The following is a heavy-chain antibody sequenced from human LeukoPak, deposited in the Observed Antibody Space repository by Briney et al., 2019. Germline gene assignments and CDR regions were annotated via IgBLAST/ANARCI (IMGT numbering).Heavy chain of an antibody. CDR2: INHSGST. D-gene: IGHD3-22*01. Sequence: KSSETLSLTCAVYGGSFSGYYWSWIRQPPGKGLEWIGEINHSGSTNYNPSLKSRVTISVDTSKNQFSLKLSSVTAADTAVYYCARDAYYDSSGYPDYFDNWGQGSLVTVSS. CDR3: ARDAYYDSSGYPDYFDN. CDR1: GGSFSGYY. J-gene: IGHJ4*02. V-gene: IGHV4-34*01.